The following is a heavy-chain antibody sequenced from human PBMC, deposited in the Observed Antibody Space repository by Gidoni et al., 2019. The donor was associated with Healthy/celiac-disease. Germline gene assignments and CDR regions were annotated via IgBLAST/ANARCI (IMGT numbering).Heavy chain of an antibody. Sequence: AASGFTLSSYWMSWVRQAPGKGLEWVANIKQDGSEKYYVDSVKGRFTISRDNAKNSLYLQMNSLRAEDTAVYYCARDSYGSYYYYGMDVWGQGTTVTVSS. CDR2: IKQDGSEK. CDR1: GFTLSSYW. CDR3: ARDSYGSYYYYGMDV. J-gene: IGHJ6*02. D-gene: IGHD5-18*01. V-gene: IGHV3-7*03.